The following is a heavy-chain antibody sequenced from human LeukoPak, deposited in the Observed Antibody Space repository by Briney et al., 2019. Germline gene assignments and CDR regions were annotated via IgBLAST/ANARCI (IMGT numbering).Heavy chain of an antibody. J-gene: IGHJ3*02. D-gene: IGHD1-26*01. CDR2: IHYTGTT. CDR1: GGSINNHY. V-gene: IGHV4-59*08. CDR3: ATNSAGTYDRPFEI. Sequence: SETLSLTCIASGGSINNHYWTWIRQTPGKGLEWIGDIHYTGTTKFNPSLKSRVTISVDTSKNQFSLELSSVTATDTAVYFCATNSAGTYDRPFEIWGQGTMVTVSS.